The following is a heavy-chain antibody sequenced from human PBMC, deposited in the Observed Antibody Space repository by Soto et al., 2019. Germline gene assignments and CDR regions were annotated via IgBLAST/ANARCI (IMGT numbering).Heavy chain of an antibody. Sequence: HPGGSLRLSCAASGFSFSSYGMHWVRQAPGKGLDWVAGIWYDGSNKYYAESVKGRFTISRDNSKNTLYVQMNSLTVEDTAVYYCARAQYTGSYFDACDVWGQGTMVTVSS. V-gene: IGHV3-33*03. CDR1: GFSFSSYG. D-gene: IGHD1-26*01. CDR3: ARAQYTGSYFDACDV. CDR2: IWYDGSNK. J-gene: IGHJ3*01.